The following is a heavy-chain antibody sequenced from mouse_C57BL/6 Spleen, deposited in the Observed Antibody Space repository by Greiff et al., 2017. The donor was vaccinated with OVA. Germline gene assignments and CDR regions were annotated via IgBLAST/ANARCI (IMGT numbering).Heavy chain of an antibody. V-gene: IGHV1-52*01. CDR2: IDPSDSET. CDR3: ARGEGSAWFAY. J-gene: IGHJ3*01. Sequence: QVQLQQPGAELVRPGSSVKLSCKASGYTFTSYWMHWVKQRPIQGLEWIGNIDPSDSETHYNQKFKDKATLTVDKSSSTAYMQLSSLTSEDSAVYYCARGEGSAWFAYWGQGTLVTVSA. CDR1: GYTFTSYW.